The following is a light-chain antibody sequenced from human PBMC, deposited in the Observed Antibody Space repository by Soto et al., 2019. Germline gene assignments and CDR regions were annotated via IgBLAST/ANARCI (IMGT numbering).Light chain of an antibody. J-gene: IGLJ3*02. Sequence: QSALTQPASVSGSPGQSITISCTGTSSDVGGYNYVSWYQQHPGKAPKLMIYDVSNRPSGVSNRFSGSKSGNTASLTISGRQAADDADYYCSSYTSSSTLEVFGGGTKLTVL. CDR3: SSYTSSSTLEV. V-gene: IGLV2-14*01. CDR1: SSDVGGYNY. CDR2: DVS.